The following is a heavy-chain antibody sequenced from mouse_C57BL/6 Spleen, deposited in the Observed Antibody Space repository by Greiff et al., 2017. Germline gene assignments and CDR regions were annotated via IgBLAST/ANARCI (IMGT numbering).Heavy chain of an antibody. Sequence: QVQLQQPGAELVKPGASVKLSCKASGYTFTSYWMQWVKQRPGQGLEWIGEIDPSDSYPNYNQKFKGKATLTVDTSASTAYMQLSSLTSEDSAVYDCAISEIYDGYYAMDYWGQGTSVTVSS. CDR2: IDPSDSYP. CDR3: AISEIYDGYYAMDY. D-gene: IGHD2-3*01. V-gene: IGHV1-50*01. J-gene: IGHJ4*01. CDR1: GYTFTSYW.